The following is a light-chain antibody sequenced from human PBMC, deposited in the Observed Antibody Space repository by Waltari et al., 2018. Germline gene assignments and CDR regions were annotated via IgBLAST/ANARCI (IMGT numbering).Light chain of an antibody. CDR1: SSNIGGNH. CDR2: KNS. V-gene: IGLV1-47*01. J-gene: IGLJ3*02. Sequence: QSVVTQPPPASGTPGQRVTISCSGSSSNIGGNHVSWYQQFPGMAPKLLIYKNSQRPSGVPDRFSGSKSGTSASLAISGLRSEDEAQYYCAAWDDGLSGPAFGGGTKLTVL. CDR3: AAWDDGLSGPA.